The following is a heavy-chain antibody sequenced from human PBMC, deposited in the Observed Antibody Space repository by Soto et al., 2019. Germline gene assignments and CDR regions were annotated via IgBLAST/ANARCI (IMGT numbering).Heavy chain of an antibody. D-gene: IGHD3-10*01. Sequence: PGGSLRLSCTTSGVTFDDYAMHWVRQPPGKGLEWVSGISWNSGSIGYADPVRGRFTISRDNAKNSLYLQMNYLRTEDTAFYYCAKGIYGSGSMRAAFDVCGQGTLVTGSS. CDR3: AKGIYGSGSMRAAFDV. V-gene: IGHV3-9*01. CDR2: ISWNSGSI. CDR1: GVTFDDYA. J-gene: IGHJ3*01.